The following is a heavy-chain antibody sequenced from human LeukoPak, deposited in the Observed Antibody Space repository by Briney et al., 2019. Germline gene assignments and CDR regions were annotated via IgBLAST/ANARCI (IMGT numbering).Heavy chain of an antibody. J-gene: IGHJ4*02. D-gene: IGHD3-10*01. CDR2: IWYDGSNK. CDR1: GFTFSSDV. CDR3: ARDLYYGSGSYSFFDY. Sequence: SGGSLRLSCAASGFTFSSDVMHWGRQAPGKGLEGVAVIWYDGSNKYYADSVTGRFTISRDNSKNTLYLQMNSLRAEDTAVYYCARDLYYGSGSYSFFDYWGQGTLVTVSS. V-gene: IGHV3-33*01.